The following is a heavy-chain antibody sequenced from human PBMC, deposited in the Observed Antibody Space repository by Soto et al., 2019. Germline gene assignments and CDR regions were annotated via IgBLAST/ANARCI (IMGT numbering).Heavy chain of an antibody. CDR3: ARDWTGNTCPCLDV. CDR1: GFTFSNYA. Sequence: EVQLWESGGGLVQPGGSLRLSCAASGFTFSNYALTWVRQSPGKGLEWVSTSGGGGGTTYYADSVKGRFTISRDNSKNTLSLQMSSLRVEDTAIYYWARDWTGNTCPCLDVWGQGTTVSVSS. J-gene: IGHJ6*02. V-gene: IGHV3-23*01. CDR2: SGGGGGTT. D-gene: IGHD2-8*02.